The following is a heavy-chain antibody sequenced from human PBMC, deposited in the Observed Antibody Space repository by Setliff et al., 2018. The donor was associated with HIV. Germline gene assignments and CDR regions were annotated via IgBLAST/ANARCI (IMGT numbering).Heavy chain of an antibody. Sequence: GGSLRLSCAASGFTFSSYWMSWVRQAPGKGLEWVANIKQDGIEKYYVDSVKGRFTISRDNAKNSLYLQMNSLRAEDTAVYYCASHIDYDSSGYYDYWGQGTLVTVSS. D-gene: IGHD3-22*01. CDR1: GFTFSSYW. CDR3: ASHIDYDSSGYYDY. CDR2: IKQDGIEK. V-gene: IGHV3-7*01. J-gene: IGHJ4*02.